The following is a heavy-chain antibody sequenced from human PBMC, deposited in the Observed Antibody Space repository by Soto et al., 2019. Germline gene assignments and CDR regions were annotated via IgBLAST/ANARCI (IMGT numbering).Heavy chain of an antibody. D-gene: IGHD3-22*01. J-gene: IGHJ3*02. CDR1: GGSISSSSYY. Sequence: PSETLSLTCTVSGGSISSSSYYWGWIRQPPGKGLEWIGSIYYSGSTYYNPSLKSRVTISVDTSKNQFSLKLSSVTAADTAVYYCAREKVRRSLLVIVVFDAFDIWGQGTMVTVSS. CDR3: AREKVRRSLLVIVVFDAFDI. V-gene: IGHV4-39*02. CDR2: IYYSGST.